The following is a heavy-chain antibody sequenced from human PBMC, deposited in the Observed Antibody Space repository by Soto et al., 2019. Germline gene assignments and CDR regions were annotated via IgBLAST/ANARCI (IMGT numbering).Heavy chain of an antibody. J-gene: IGHJ4*01. V-gene: IGHV1-69*06. D-gene: IGHD3-22*01. CDR2: ITPIFGTA. CDR3: GRVEWYYYDSSGCGY. CDR1: GGTFSSYA. Sequence: SVKVSCQSSGGTFSSYAIRWGRQAPGQGLEWMGGITPIFGTANYAQKFQGRVTITADKSTSTAYMEMSSLRPADTAVYYCGRVEWYYYDSSGCGYWG.